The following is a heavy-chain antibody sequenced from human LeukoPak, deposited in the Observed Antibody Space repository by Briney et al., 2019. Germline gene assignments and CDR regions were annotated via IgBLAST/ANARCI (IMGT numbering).Heavy chain of an antibody. CDR3: ARVGTTSALDY. V-gene: IGHV3-74*01. Sequence: GGSRRLSGPASGFTFSSHWRHWFRQAPGKGLGWVSRINSDGSSTSYADSVKGRFTISRDNAKNTLYLQMNSLRAEDTAVYYCARVGTTSALDYWGQGTLVTVSS. CDR1: GFTFSSHW. CDR2: INSDGSST. J-gene: IGHJ4*02. D-gene: IGHD1-26*01.